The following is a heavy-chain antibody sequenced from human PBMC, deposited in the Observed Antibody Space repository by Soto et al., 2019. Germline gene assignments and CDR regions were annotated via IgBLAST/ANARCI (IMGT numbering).Heavy chain of an antibody. Sequence: ASVKVSCKASGYTFTSYDINWVRQATGQGLEWMGWMNPNSGNTDYAQKFQGRVTMTRNTSISTAYMELSRLRSDDTAVYYCARDCSSTSCYHRAFDIWGQGTMVTVSS. D-gene: IGHD2-2*01. CDR3: ARDCSSTSCYHRAFDI. J-gene: IGHJ3*02. CDR2: MNPNSGNT. CDR1: GYTFTSYD. V-gene: IGHV1-8*01.